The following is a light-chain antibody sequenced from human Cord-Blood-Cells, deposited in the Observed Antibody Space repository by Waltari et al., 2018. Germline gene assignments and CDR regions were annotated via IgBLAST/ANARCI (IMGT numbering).Light chain of an antibody. CDR1: SSDVGGYNY. CDR2: DVS. CDR3: SSYTSSSLYV. V-gene: IGLV2-14*01. Sequence: QSALTQPASVAGSPGQSITISCTGTSSDVGGYNYVSWYQQHPGKAPKLMIYDVSKRPSGVSYRFSGSKSGNTASLTISGLQAEDEADYYCSSYTSSSLYVFGTGTKVTVL. J-gene: IGLJ1*01.